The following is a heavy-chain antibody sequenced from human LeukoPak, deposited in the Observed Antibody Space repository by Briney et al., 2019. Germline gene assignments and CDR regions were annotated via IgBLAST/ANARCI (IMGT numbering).Heavy chain of an antibody. CDR2: IYYSGST. D-gene: IGHD3-16*01. CDR1: GGSISSSSYY. J-gene: IGHJ3*02. V-gene: IGHV4-39*07. Sequence: SETLSLTCTVSGGSISSSSYYWGWIRQPPGKGLEWIGSIYYSGSTYYNPSLKSRVTISVDTSKNQFSLKLSSVTAADTAVYYCAREGGYGWGSSRRGHAFDIWGQGTMVTVSS. CDR3: AREGGYGWGSSRRGHAFDI.